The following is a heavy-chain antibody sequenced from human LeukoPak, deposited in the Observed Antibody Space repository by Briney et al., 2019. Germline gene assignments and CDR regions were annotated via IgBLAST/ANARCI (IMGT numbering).Heavy chain of an antibody. CDR3: ARELAGATTDFDY. Sequence: GGSPRLSCAASGFTFSSYSMNWVRRAPGKGLEWVSCISSGSSYIYYADSVKGRFTISRDNAKNSLYLQMNSLRAEDTAVYYCARELAGATTDFDYWGQGTLVTVSS. D-gene: IGHD1-26*01. CDR1: GFTFSSYS. CDR2: ISSGSSYI. V-gene: IGHV3-21*05. J-gene: IGHJ4*02.